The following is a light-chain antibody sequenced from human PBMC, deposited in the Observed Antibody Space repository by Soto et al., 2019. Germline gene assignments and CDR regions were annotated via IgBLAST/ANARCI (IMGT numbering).Light chain of an antibody. CDR3: QSYDSSLSGYWV. V-gene: IGLV1-40*01. CDR1: SSNIGAGYD. CDR2: GNS. Sequence: QSVLTQPHSVSGAPGQRVTISCTGSSSNIGAGYDVHWYQQLPGTAPKLLIYGNSNRPSGVPDRFSGSKSGTSASLAITGLHGEDEDDYYCQSYDSSLSGYWVFGGGTKLTVL. J-gene: IGLJ3*02.